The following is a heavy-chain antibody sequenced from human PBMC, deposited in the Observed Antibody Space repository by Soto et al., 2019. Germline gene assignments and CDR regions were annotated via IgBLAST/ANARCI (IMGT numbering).Heavy chain of an antibody. CDR2: IFSSGST. CDR3: AREGCYSAYNFAHGIQLWSFDF. V-gene: IGHV4-4*07. J-gene: IGHJ4*02. D-gene: IGHD5-12*01. Sequence: PSETLSLTCTGSGSSINTFYWSWVRQPAGKGLERIGSIFSSGSTSFNPSLGSRVDRSVDTCNNHFSLNLSSVTGADMAVYYCAREGCYSAYNFAHGIQLWSFDFWGQGALATVSS. CDR1: GSSINTFY.